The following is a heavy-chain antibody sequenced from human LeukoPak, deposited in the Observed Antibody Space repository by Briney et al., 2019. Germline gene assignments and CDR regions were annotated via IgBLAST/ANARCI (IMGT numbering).Heavy chain of an antibody. Sequence: GGSLRLSCAASGFTFSSYAMSWVRQAPGKGLEWVSAISGSGGSTYYADSVKGRFTISRDNSKNTLYLQMNSLRAEDTAVYYCAIRGYVSPEEYFQHWGQGTLVTVSS. V-gene: IGHV3-23*01. CDR2: ISGSGGST. CDR1: GFTFSSYA. J-gene: IGHJ1*01. CDR3: AIRGYVSPEEYFQH. D-gene: IGHD3-16*01.